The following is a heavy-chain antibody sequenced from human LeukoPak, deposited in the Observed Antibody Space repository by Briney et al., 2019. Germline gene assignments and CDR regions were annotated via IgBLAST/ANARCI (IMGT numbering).Heavy chain of an antibody. Sequence: GGSLRLSCAASGFTFSSYWVSWVRQAPGKGLEWVANIKQDGSEKYYVDSVKGRFTISRDNAKNSLYLQMNSLRAEDTAVYYCARVVQLALFDPWGQGTLVTVSS. J-gene: IGHJ5*02. CDR3: ARVVQLALFDP. D-gene: IGHD1-1*01. V-gene: IGHV3-7*01. CDR1: GFTFSSYW. CDR2: IKQDGSEK.